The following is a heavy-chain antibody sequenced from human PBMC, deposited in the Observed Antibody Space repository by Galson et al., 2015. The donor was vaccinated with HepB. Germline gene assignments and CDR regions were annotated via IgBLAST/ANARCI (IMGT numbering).Heavy chain of an antibody. CDR3: ARGLAVAGTETCDY. V-gene: IGHV3-33*01. CDR2: IWYDGSNK. J-gene: IGHJ4*02. CDR1: GFTFSSYG. Sequence: SLRLSCAASGFTFSSYGMHWVRQAPGKGLEWVAVIWYDGSNKYYADSVKGRFTISRDNSKNTLYLQMNSLRAEDTAVYYCARGLAVAGTETCDYWGQGTLVTVSS. D-gene: IGHD6-19*01.